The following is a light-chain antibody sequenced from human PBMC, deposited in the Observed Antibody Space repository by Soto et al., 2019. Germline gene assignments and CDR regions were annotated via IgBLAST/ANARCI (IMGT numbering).Light chain of an antibody. V-gene: IGLV2-8*01. J-gene: IGLJ1*01. Sequence: QSVLTQPPSASGPPGQSVTISCTGTSSDVGRYNYISWYQQRPGKAPKLIIYEVSKRPSGVPDRLSGFKYGNTASLTVSGLQAEDEADYYCSSYAGNSRYVFGNGTKVTVL. CDR3: SSYAGNSRYV. CDR1: SSDVGRYNY. CDR2: EVS.